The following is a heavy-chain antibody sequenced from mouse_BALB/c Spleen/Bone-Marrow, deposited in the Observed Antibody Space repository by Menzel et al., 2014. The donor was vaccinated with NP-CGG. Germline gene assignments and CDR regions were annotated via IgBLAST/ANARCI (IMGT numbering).Heavy chain of an antibody. V-gene: IGHV1-74*01. CDR3: AKDVNPFDY. Sequence: QVELKHSGAELVRPGASVKLSCKASGYSFTNYWMNWMKQRPGQGLEWIGMIHPSDSVTRLNQKSKDKATLTVDKSSSTAYMQPSSATSEDSAVYYCAKDVNPFDYWGKVATLPDSS. CDR2: IHPSDSVT. J-gene: IGHJ2*01. CDR1: GYSFTNYW.